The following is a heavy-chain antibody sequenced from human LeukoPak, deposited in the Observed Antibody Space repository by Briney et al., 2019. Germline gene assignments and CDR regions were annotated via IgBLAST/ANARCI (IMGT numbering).Heavy chain of an antibody. V-gene: IGHV3-23*01. D-gene: IGHD3/OR15-3a*01. CDR1: GFTFSNSG. CDR2: LNSATT. J-gene: IGHJ4*02. CDR3: ANLDWSSSAY. Sequence: GGSLRLSCAASGFTFSNSGMSWVRQAPGKGLEWVSGLNSATTCYADSVKGRFITSRDNSKNTLYLQMNSLRAEDSAVYYCANLDWSSSAYWGQGTLVTVSS.